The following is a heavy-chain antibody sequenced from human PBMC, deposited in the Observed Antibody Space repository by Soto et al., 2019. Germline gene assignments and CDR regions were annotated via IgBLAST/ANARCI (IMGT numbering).Heavy chain of an antibody. CDR2: ISAYNGNT. D-gene: IGHD3-10*01. J-gene: IGHJ6*02. CDR1: GYTFTSYG. CDR3: ARDRTSXLWFGELSYHYYYGMDV. Sequence: ASVKVSCKASGYTFTSYGISWVRQAPGQGLEWMGWISAYNGNTNYAQKLQGRVTMTTDTSTSTAYMELRSLRSDDTAVYYCARDRTSXLWFGELSYHYYYGMDVWGQGTTVTVSS. V-gene: IGHV1-18*01.